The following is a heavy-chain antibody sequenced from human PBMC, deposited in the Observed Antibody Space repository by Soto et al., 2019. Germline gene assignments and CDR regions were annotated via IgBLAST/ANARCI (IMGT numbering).Heavy chain of an antibody. CDR1: GFTVSSNY. J-gene: IGHJ6*02. Sequence: PGGSLRLSCAASGFTVSSNYMSWVRQAPGKGLEWVSVIYSGGSTYYADSVKGRFTISRDDSKNTLYLQMNSLRAEDTAVYYCARGKVVRSGWDHNYYYYGMDVWGQGTTVTVSS. CDR2: IYSGGST. D-gene: IGHD6-19*01. V-gene: IGHV3-66*01. CDR3: ARGKVVRSGWDHNYYYYGMDV.